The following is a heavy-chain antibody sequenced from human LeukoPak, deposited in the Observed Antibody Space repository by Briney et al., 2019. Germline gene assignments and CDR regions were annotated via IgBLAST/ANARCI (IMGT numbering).Heavy chain of an antibody. D-gene: IGHD2-15*01. CDR1: GFTFSSYG. Sequence: PGGSLRLSCAASGFTFSSYGMSWVRQAPGKGLEWVSAISGSGGSTYYADSVKGRFTISRDNSKNTLSLQMNSLRSEDTAVYYCAKSGYCFGGSCGYFDYWGQGTLVTVSS. V-gene: IGHV3-23*01. J-gene: IGHJ4*02. CDR2: ISGSGGST. CDR3: AKSGYCFGGSCGYFDY.